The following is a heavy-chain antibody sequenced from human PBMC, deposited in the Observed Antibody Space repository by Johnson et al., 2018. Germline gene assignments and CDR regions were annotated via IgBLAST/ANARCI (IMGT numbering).Heavy chain of an antibody. CDR3: AKNTRGAFDI. Sequence: VQLVQSGGGLVQPGGSLRLSCAASGFTFSSYWMSWVRQAPGKGLEWVANIKQDGSEKYYVDSMKGRFTISRDNAKNSLYLQMNSLRAEDTAGYYCAKNTRGAFDIWGQGTMVTVSS. CDR2: IKQDGSEK. D-gene: IGHD2/OR15-2a*01. J-gene: IGHJ3*02. V-gene: IGHV3-7*01. CDR1: GFTFSSYW.